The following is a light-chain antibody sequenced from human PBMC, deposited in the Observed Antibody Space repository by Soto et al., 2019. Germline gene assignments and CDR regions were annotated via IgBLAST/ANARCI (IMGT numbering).Light chain of an antibody. CDR2: AAS. V-gene: IGKV1-39*01. CDR3: QQTYSTPKT. J-gene: IGKJ1*01. Sequence: DIQMTQSPSSLSAYVGDRVTITCRASQSISSYLNWYQQKPGKAPKVLIYAASSVQSGVPSRFSGSGSGTDFTLSISSVQPEDFATYYCQQTYSTPKTFGQGTKVEI. CDR1: QSISSY.